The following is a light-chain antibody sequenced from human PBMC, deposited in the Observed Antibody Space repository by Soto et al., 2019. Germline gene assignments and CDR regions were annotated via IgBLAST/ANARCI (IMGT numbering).Light chain of an antibody. V-gene: IGKV1-39*01. CDR2: AAS. CDR1: QSISSY. Sequence: DIQMTQSPSSLSASVGDRVTITCRASQSISSYLNWYQQKPGKAPKLLIYAASSLQSGVPSRFSGSGSGTDFTLTIGSLQSDDFAVYYCQQYNNWPRTFGQGTKVDIK. J-gene: IGKJ2*01. CDR3: QQYNNWPRT.